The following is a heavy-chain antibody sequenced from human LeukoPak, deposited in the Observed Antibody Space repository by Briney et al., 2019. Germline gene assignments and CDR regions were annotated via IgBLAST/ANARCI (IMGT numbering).Heavy chain of an antibody. J-gene: IGHJ6*02. CDR2: INPNSGGA. D-gene: IGHD6-13*01. CDR1: GYTFTGYY. Sequence: VASVKVSCKASGYTFTGYYILWVRQAPGQGLEWIGWINPNSGGANYAQNFQGRVTMTRDTSISTAYMELSRLRSDDTAMYFCARVGRGGFGSSWYLGSGMDVWGQGTTVTVSS. CDR3: ARVGRGGFGSSWYLGSGMDV. V-gene: IGHV1-2*02.